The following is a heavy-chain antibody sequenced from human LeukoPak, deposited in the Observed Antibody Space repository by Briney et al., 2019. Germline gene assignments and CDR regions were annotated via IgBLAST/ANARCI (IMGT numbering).Heavy chain of an antibody. Sequence: RSSETLSLTCTVSGGSISSFFWSWIRQPPGKGLEWIGYVHSSGSTKYSPSLKSRLIISVDMSKNQFSLKLRSVSVADTAVYYCARLAPGNYDILTGDPKVVFDYWGQGALVTVSS. J-gene: IGHJ4*02. CDR2: VHSSGST. V-gene: IGHV4-59*01. CDR3: ARLAPGNYDILTGDPKVVFDY. D-gene: IGHD3-9*01. CDR1: GGSISSFF.